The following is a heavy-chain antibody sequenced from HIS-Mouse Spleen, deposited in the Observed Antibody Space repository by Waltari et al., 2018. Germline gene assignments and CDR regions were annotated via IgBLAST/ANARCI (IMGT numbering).Heavy chain of an antibody. CDR2: IYYSGTT. V-gene: IGHV4-31*03. CDR3: ARSPYYDFWSGYSDNWFDP. D-gene: IGHD3-3*01. Sequence: QVQLQESGPGLVKPSQTLSLTCTVSGGSISSGGYYWSWIRQHPGKGLEWIGYIYYSGTTNHKPSIKSRVTISVDTSKNQFSLKLSSVTAADTAVYYCARSPYYDFWSGYSDNWFDPWGQGTLVTVSS. CDR1: GGSISSGGYY. J-gene: IGHJ5*02.